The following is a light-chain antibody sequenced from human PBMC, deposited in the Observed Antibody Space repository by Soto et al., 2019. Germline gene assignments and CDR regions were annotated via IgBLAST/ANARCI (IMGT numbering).Light chain of an antibody. CDR1: QSIGTW. Sequence: DIPMTQSPSTLSASVKDRVTITCRASQSIGTWLAWYQQKPGKAPKLLIYDASSLEGGVPSRFSGSGSGTEFTLTISSLQPVDFATYYCQQYNTYSPYTFGQGTKLEIK. V-gene: IGKV1-5*01. CDR3: QQYNTYSPYT. J-gene: IGKJ2*01. CDR2: DAS.